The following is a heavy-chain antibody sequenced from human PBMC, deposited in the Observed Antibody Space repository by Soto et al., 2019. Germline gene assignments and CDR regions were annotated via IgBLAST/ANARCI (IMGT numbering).Heavy chain of an antibody. Sequence: PGGSLSLSCAASGFTFSSYSMNWVRQAPGKGLEWVSYISSSSSTIFYADSVKGRFTISRDNAKNSLYLQMNSLRDEDTAVYYCARDDSSGWTGNYYYGMDVWGQGTTVTVSS. D-gene: IGHD6-19*01. CDR1: GFTFSSYS. J-gene: IGHJ6*02. CDR2: ISSSSSTI. V-gene: IGHV3-48*02. CDR3: ARDDSSGWTGNYYYGMDV.